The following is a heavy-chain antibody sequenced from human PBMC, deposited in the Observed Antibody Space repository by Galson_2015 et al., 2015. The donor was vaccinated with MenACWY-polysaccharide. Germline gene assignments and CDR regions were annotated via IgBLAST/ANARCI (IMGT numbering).Heavy chain of an antibody. CDR3: VRDVGGIAPAGTKGWFDP. CDR2: IWYDGSNK. CDR1: GFTFSHYG. D-gene: IGHD6-25*01. Sequence: SLRLSCAASGFTFSHYGMHWVRQAPGKGLEWVAVIWYDGSNKYYADSVNGRFTISRDNSKNTLYLQMNSLRAEDTAMYYCVRDVGGIAPAGTKGWFDPWGQGILVTVSS. J-gene: IGHJ5*02. V-gene: IGHV3-33*01.